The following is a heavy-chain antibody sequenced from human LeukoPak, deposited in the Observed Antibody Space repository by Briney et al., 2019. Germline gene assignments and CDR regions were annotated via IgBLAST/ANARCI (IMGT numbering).Heavy chain of an antibody. D-gene: IGHD3-22*01. V-gene: IGHV3-21*01. J-gene: IGHJ4*02. CDR1: GFTFSSYR. Sequence: PGGSLRLSCAASGFTFSSYRMNWVRQAPGKGLEWVSSISSSSSYIYYADSVKGRFTISRDNAKNSLYLQMNSLRAEDTAVYYCASPFYDSSGFDYWGQGTLVTVSS. CDR2: ISSSSSYI. CDR3: ASPFYDSSGFDY.